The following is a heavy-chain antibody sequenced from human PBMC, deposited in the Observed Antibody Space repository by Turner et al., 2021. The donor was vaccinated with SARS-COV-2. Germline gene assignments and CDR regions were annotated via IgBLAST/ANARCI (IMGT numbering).Heavy chain of an antibody. CDR2: ISSSSSTI. CDR1: GFTFSSYS. CDR3: ARVGGYSYGPYYYGMDV. V-gene: IGHV3-48*01. D-gene: IGHD5-18*01. J-gene: IGHJ6*02. Sequence: EVQLVESGGGLVPPGGSLRLSCAASGFTFSSYSMNWVRQAPGKGLEWVTYISSSSSTIYYADSVKGRFTISRDNAKNSLYLQMNSLRAEDTAVYYCARVGGYSYGPYYYGMDVWGQGTTVTVSS.